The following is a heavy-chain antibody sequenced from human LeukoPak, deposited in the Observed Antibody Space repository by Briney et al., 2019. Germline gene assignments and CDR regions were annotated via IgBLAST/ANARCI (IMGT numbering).Heavy chain of an antibody. Sequence: GESLKISCKGSGYSFTRNWIGWVRQMPGKGLEWMAIIYPGDSDTRYSPSFQGQVTISADKSINTAYLQWSSLKASDTAMYYCARVAAAGTDYYYYYMDVWGKGTTVTISS. CDR3: ARVAAAGTDYYYYYMDV. V-gene: IGHV5-51*01. CDR2: IYPGDSDT. CDR1: GYSFTRNW. D-gene: IGHD6-13*01. J-gene: IGHJ6*03.